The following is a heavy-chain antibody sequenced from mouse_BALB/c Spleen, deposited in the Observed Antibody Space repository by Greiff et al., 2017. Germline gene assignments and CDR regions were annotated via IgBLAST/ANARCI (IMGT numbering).Heavy chain of an antibody. CDR2: ISYSGST. CDR1: GYSITSDYA. CDR3: ARAVYGYVGY. D-gene: IGHD2-2*01. V-gene: IGHV3-2*02. Sequence: VQLKESGPGLVKPSQSLSLTCTVTGYSITSDYAWNWIRQFPGNKLEWMGYISYSGSTSSNPSLKSRISITRDTSKNQFFLQLNSVTTEDTATYYCARAVYGYVGYWGQGTTLTVSS. J-gene: IGHJ2*01.